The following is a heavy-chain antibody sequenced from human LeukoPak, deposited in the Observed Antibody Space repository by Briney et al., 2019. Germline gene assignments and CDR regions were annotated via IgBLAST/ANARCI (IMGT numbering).Heavy chain of an antibody. CDR2: IYSDGST. J-gene: IGHJ4*02. CDR3: TRGSKGY. CDR1: GFTVSSNY. V-gene: IGHV3-66*01. Sequence: GGSLRLSCAASGFTVSSNYMNWVRQAPGKGLEWVSVIYSDGSTYYPDSVKGRFTISRDSSENTLYLQMNSLRAEDTAVYYCTRGSKGYWGQGTLVTVSS.